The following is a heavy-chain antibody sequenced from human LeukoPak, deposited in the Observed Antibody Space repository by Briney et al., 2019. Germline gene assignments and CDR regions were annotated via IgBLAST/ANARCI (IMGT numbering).Heavy chain of an antibody. CDR2: TYYSGST. Sequence: ETLSLTCTVSGGSISSYYWSWIRQPPGKGLEWIGYTYYSGSTNYNPSLKSRVTISVDTSKNQFSLKLSSVTAADTAVYYCARSLLWFGELSSNWFDPWGQGTLVTVSS. D-gene: IGHD3-10*01. V-gene: IGHV4-59*01. CDR3: ARSLLWFGELSSNWFDP. CDR1: GGSISSYY. J-gene: IGHJ5*02.